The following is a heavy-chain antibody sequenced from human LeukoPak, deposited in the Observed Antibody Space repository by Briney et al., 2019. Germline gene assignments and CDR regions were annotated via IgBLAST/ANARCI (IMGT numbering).Heavy chain of an antibody. Sequence: PSETLSLTCTVSGGSISSSSYYWGWIRQPPGKGLEWIGSINYSGNTYYNPSLKSRVTIFVDTSKNQFSLKLTSVSAADTAVYYCARGELWYQHWGQGTLVTVSS. J-gene: IGHJ1*01. CDR3: ARGELWYQH. CDR2: INYSGNT. V-gene: IGHV4-39*07. CDR1: GGSISSSSYY. D-gene: IGHD2-21*01.